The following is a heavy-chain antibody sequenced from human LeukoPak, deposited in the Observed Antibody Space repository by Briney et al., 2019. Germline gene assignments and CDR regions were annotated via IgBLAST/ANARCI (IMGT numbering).Heavy chain of an antibody. Sequence: RDPVKVSCRASRDTLTDYYMHWVRQAPGQGLEWMGWINPYSGGTNYARKFQGRVTTTWDTSIGTAYMELSTLRSDDTAVYYCAEVVAATGTVALDIWGQGTMVSVSS. J-gene: IGHJ3*02. CDR2: INPYSGGT. CDR1: RDTLTDYY. V-gene: IGHV1-2*02. CDR3: AEVVAATGTVALDI. D-gene: IGHD1-26*01.